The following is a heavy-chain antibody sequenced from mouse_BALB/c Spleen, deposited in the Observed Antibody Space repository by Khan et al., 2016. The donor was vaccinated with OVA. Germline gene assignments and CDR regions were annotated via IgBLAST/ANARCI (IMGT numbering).Heavy chain of an antibody. CDR1: DYTFSTYW. CDR3: TNTARAYYYAMDY. CDR2: ILPRSGST. V-gene: IGHV1-9*01. J-gene: IGHJ4*01. D-gene: IGHD3-1*01. Sequence: QVQLQQPGAELMKPGASVKISCKASDYTFSTYWIEWVKQRPGHGLEWIGAILPRSGSTHYHEKFKGKATFTADTPSNTPYMQLSSLTSEDSAVYYCTNTARAYYYAMDYWGQGTSVTVSS.